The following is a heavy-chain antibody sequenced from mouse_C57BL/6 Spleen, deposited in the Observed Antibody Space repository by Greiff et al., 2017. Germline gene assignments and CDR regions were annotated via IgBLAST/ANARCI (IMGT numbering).Heavy chain of an antibody. CDR3: VRHREDYYGSPWYFDV. Sequence: EVKLLESGGGLVQPKGSLKLSCAASGFSFNTYAMNWVRQAPGKGLEWVARIRSKSNNYATYYADSVKDRFTISRDDSESMLYLQMNNLKTEDTAMYYCVRHREDYYGSPWYFDVWGTGTTVTVSS. CDR1: GFSFNTYA. CDR2: IRSKSNNYAT. J-gene: IGHJ1*03. V-gene: IGHV10-1*01. D-gene: IGHD1-1*01.